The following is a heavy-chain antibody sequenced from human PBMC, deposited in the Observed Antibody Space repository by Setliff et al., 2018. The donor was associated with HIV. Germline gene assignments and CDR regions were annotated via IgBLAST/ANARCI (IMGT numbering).Heavy chain of an antibody. V-gene: IGHV4-34*01. CDR1: GGSFSNYY. D-gene: IGHD3-22*01. CDR3: ASRIYYYDESRVLREEGFVP. Sequence: PSETLSLTCTVYGGSFSNYYTNWIRQPPGKGLEWIGELSPSGTTRSNPSLQSRVTISLDTSNNQFSLKLTSVTAADTAMYYCASRIYYYDESRVLREEGFVPWGQGTLVTVSS. J-gene: IGHJ5*02. CDR2: LSPSGTT.